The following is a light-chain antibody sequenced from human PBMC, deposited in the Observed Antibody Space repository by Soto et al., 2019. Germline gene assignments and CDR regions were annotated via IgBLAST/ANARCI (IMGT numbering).Light chain of an antibody. V-gene: IGKV1-5*03. Sequence: EIQMTQSPSTLSGSVGDSVTITCRASQTISSWLAWYQQKPGKAPKLLIYKASTLKSGVPSRFSGSGSGTEFTLTISSLQPDDFATYYCQHYNSYSEAFGQGTKVDI. CDR2: KAS. CDR3: QHYNSYSEA. J-gene: IGKJ1*01. CDR1: QTISSW.